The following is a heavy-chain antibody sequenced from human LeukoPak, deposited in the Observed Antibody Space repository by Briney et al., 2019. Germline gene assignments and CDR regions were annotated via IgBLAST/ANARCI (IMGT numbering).Heavy chain of an antibody. D-gene: IGHD3-22*01. CDR3: ARGRRHYDSSDYYYEGDGFDI. CDR2: IHPNSGGT. CDR1: GYTFTDHY. Sequence: ASVKVSCKASGYTFTDHYVHWVRQAPGQGLEWMGWIHPNSGGTNYAQKFQGRVTMTRDTSISTAYMELSRLRSDDTAVYYCARGRRHYDSSDYYYEGDGFDIWGQGTMVTVSS. V-gene: IGHV1-2*02. J-gene: IGHJ3*02.